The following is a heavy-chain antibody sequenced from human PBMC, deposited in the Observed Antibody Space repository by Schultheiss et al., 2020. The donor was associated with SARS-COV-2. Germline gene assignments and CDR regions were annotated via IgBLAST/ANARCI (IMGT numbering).Heavy chain of an antibody. V-gene: IGHV4-30-4*01. CDR1: GGSISSGDYY. D-gene: IGHD2-21*01. J-gene: IGHJ5*02. Sequence: SQTLSLTCTVSGGSISSGDYYWSWIRQPPGKGLEWIGYIYYSGSTYYNPSLKSRVTISVDRSKNQFSLKLSSVTAADTAVYYCARGERVALGNWFDPWGQGTLVTVSS. CDR3: ARGERVALGNWFDP. CDR2: IYYSGST.